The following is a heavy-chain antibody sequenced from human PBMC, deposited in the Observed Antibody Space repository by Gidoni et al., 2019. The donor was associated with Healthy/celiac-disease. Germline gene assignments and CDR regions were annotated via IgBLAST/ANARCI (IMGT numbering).Heavy chain of an antibody. Sequence: VHLQESGPGLVVPSQTLSLTCTVSACSIRSGSYYSSWIRQPAGKGLEGIGRIYTSASTNYSPSLKSRVTISVDTSKNQFSLKLSSVTAADTAVYYCAKEDGYDYVWGSYRRGWFDPWGQGTLVTVSS. CDR2: IYTSAST. J-gene: IGHJ5*02. D-gene: IGHD3-16*02. V-gene: IGHV4-61*02. CDR3: AKEDGYDYVWGSYRRGWFDP. CDR1: ACSIRSGSYY.